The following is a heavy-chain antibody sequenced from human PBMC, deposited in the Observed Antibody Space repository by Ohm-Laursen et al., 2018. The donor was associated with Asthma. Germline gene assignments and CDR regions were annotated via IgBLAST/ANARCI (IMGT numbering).Heavy chain of an antibody. V-gene: IGHV4-39*01. Sequence: PSQTLSLTWAVSGDSISSGNNYWSWIRQPPGMGLEWIGSSSYSGSTYYNPPLRSRVTISVDTSKNQFSLKLTFVTAADTAVYYCARHSAGPNYWGLGALVTASS. J-gene: IGHJ4*02. D-gene: IGHD6-13*01. CDR1: GDSISSGNNY. CDR2: SSYSGST. CDR3: ARHSAGPNY.